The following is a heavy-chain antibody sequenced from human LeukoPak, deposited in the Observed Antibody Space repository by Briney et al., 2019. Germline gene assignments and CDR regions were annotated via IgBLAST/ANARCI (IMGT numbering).Heavy chain of an antibody. CDR2: IWYDGSNK. Sequence: PGRSLRLSCAASGFTFSTYGMHWVRQAPGKGLEWVAVIWYDGSNKYYVDSVKGRFTISRDNSKNTLYLQMESLRAEDPAVYYWAKDTGTTSLSNWFDPWGQGTLVTVSS. V-gene: IGHV3-33*06. J-gene: IGHJ5*02. D-gene: IGHD2/OR15-2a*01. CDR1: GFTFSTYG. CDR3: AKDTGTTSLSNWFDP.